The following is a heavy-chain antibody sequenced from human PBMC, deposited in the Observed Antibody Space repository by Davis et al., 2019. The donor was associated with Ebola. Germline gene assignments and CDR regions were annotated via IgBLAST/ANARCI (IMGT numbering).Heavy chain of an antibody. D-gene: IGHD2-21*01. J-gene: IGHJ4*02. CDR1: GFTFSSYW. Sequence: GESLKISCAASGFTFSSYWMSWIRQAPGKGLEWVGRIRSKANSYATAYAASLKGRFTISRDDSKNTAYLQMNSLKTEDTAVYYCTGRVVVIPTVLEPVDYWGQGTLVTVSS. CDR3: TGRVVVIPTVLEPVDY. CDR2: IRSKANSYAT. V-gene: IGHV3-73*01.